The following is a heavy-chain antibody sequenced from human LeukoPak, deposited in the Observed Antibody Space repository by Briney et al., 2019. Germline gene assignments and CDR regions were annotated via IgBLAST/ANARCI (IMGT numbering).Heavy chain of an antibody. Sequence: SQTLSLTCAISGDSVSSDSAAWNWIRQSPSRGLEWLERTYYRSRWYYDYAISVKSRININPDTSKNQFSLQLKSVTPEDTAVYYCIRDSGYGLDAFDIWDQGKMVTVSS. CDR3: IRDSGYGLDAFDI. D-gene: IGHD5-12*01. V-gene: IGHV6-1*01. CDR2: TYYRSRWYY. J-gene: IGHJ3*02. CDR1: GDSVSSDSAA.